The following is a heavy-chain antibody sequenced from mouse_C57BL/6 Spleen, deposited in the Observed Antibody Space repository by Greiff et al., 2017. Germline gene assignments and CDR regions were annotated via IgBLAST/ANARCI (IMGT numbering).Heavy chain of an antibody. J-gene: IGHJ4*01. CDR2: IHPNSGST. CDR3: ARALRGGYAMDY. V-gene: IGHV1-64*01. CDR1: GYTFTSYW. Sequence: VQLQQPGAELVKPGASVKLSCKASGYTFTSYWMHWVKQRPGQGLEWIGMIHPNSGSTNYNEKFKSKATLTVDKSSSTAYMQLSSLTSEDSAVYYCARALRGGYAMDYWGQGTTVTVSS.